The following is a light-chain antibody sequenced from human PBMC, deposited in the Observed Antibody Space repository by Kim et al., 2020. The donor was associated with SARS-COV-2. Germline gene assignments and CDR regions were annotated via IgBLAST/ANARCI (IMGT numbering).Light chain of an antibody. CDR1: QGIDDS. CDR2: AAS. Sequence: DIQMTQSPSSVSASVGDTVTITCRASQGIDDSLAWYQQKPGKAPNLLIYAASTLQSGVPSRFSGSGSGTDFTLTITRLQPEDFAIYYCQQTDTFPTFGGGPKLEI. V-gene: IGKV1D-12*01. J-gene: IGKJ4*01. CDR3: QQTDTFPT.